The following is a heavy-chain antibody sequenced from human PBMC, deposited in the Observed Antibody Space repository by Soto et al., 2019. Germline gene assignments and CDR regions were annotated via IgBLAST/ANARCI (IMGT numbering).Heavy chain of an antibody. CDR1: GGSFSGYY. J-gene: IGHJ5*02. Sequence: SETLSLTCAVYGGSFSGYYWSWIRQPPGKGLEWIGEINHSGSTNYNPSLKSRVTISVDTSKNQFSLKLSSVAAADTAVYYCARHRRITIIPWFDPWGQGTLVTVSS. V-gene: IGHV4-34*01. CDR2: INHSGST. D-gene: IGHD3-3*01. CDR3: ARHRRITIIPWFDP.